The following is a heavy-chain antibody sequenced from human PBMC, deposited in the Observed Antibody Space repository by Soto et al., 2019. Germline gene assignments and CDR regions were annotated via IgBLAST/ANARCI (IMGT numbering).Heavy chain of an antibody. D-gene: IGHD6-19*01. V-gene: IGHV4-59*01. Sequence: SETLSLTCTVSGGSISSYYWSWIRQPPGKGLEWIGYIYYSGSTNYNPSLKSRVTISVDTSKNQFSLKLSSVTAADTAVYYCARKVDSSYFDYWGQGTLVTVSS. CDR3: ARKVDSSYFDY. CDR2: IYYSGST. CDR1: GGSISSYY. J-gene: IGHJ4*02.